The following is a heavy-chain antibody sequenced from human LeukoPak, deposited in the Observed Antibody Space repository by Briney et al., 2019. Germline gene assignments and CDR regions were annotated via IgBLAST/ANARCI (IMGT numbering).Heavy chain of an antibody. J-gene: IGHJ4*02. Sequence: GGSLRLSCAASGVSFSSCAMSWVRQAPGKGLEWVSAISGSGGSTYYADSVKGRFTISRDNSKNTLYLQMNSLRAEDTAVYYCAKASYGSGSYYFDYWGQGTLVTVSS. CDR3: AKASYGSGSYYFDY. CDR1: GVSFSSCA. D-gene: IGHD3-10*01. CDR2: ISGSGGST. V-gene: IGHV3-23*01.